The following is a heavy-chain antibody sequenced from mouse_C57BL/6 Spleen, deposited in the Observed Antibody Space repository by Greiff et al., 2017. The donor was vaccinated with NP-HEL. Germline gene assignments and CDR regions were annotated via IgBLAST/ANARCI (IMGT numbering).Heavy chain of an antibody. Sequence: QVHVKQSGAELVRPGASVTLSCKASGYTFTDYEMHWVKQTPVHGLEWIGAIDPETGGTAYNQKFKGKAILTADKSSSTAYMELRSLTSEDSAVYYCTRSGSSYWYFDVWGTGTTVTVSS. CDR3: TRSGSSYWYFDV. CDR1: GYTFTDYE. CDR2: IDPETGGT. J-gene: IGHJ1*03. D-gene: IGHD1-1*01. V-gene: IGHV1-15*01.